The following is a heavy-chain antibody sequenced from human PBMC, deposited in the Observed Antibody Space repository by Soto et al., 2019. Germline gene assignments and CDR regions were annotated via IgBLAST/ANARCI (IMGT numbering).Heavy chain of an antibody. CDR3: ARTTYYGSGDY. CDR1: GGSITSGSSY. CDR2: IYHGGST. D-gene: IGHD3-10*01. J-gene: IGHJ4*01. Sequence: QLQESGPGLLKPSETLSLTCTVSGGSITSGSSYWSWIRQPPGKGLEWIGYIYHGGSTTYSPSLKSRVTIFIDTSQTLSSLRLSSLTAADTAVYFCARTTYYGSGDYWGHGTLVTVSS. V-gene: IGHV4-61*03.